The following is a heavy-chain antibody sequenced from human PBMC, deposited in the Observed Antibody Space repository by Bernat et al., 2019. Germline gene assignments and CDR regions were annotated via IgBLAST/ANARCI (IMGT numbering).Heavy chain of an antibody. J-gene: IGHJ5*02. CDR3: ASATWDTAMVTSWFDT. Sequence: EVQLVESGGGVVQPGGSLRLSCAASEFSVSTNYMSWVRQAPGKGLEWVSVIYSGGATYYGESVKGRFTISRDISKNSLHLQMNSLRVEDTAVYYCASATWDTAMVTSWFDTWGQGTLVTVSS. V-gene: IGHV3-66*02. CDR1: EFSVSTNY. CDR2: IYSGGAT. D-gene: IGHD5-18*01.